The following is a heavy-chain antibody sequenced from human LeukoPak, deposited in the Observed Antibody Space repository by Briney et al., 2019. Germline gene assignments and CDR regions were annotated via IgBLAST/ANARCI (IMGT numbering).Heavy chain of an antibody. Sequence: GGSLRLSCAVSGFTFSDYYMSWIRQAPGKGLEWLSYVSSSGDTIYYADSVKGRFTISRDNANNSLYLQIIRLRGEDTAVYFCPRNHPSRNAGWPLFGYWGRGTLVTVSS. CDR1: GFTFSDYY. V-gene: IGHV3-11*01. CDR2: VSSSGDTI. J-gene: IGHJ4*02. CDR3: PRNHPSRNAGWPLFGY. D-gene: IGHD1-1*01.